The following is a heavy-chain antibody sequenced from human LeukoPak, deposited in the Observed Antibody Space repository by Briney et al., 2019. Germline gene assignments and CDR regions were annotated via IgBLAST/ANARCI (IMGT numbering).Heavy chain of an antibody. CDR1: GFTFSSYA. D-gene: IGHD1-20*01. CDR2: ISGSGGST. J-gene: IGHJ6*02. CDR3: ASITGTTHPYYYYGMDV. V-gene: IGHV3-23*01. Sequence: PGGSLRLSCAASGFTFSSYAMSWVRQAPGKGLEWVSAISGSGGSTYYADSVKGRFTISRDNSKNTLYLQVNSLRAEDTAVYYCASITGTTHPYYYYGMDVWGQGTTVTVSS.